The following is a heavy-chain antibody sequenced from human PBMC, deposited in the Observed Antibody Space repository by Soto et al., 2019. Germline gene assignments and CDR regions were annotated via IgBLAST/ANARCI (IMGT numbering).Heavy chain of an antibody. CDR2: INPNSGGT. CDR3: ARDGYDFWSGYEYYFDC. CDR1: GYTFTGYC. D-gene: IGHD3-3*01. Sequence: QVQLVQSGAEVKKPGASVKVSCKASGYTFTGYCMHWVRQAPGQGLEWMGWINPNSGGTNYAQKFQGWVTMTRDTSISSAYMELSRLRSDDTAVYYCARDGYDFWSGYEYYFDCWGQGTLVTVSS. J-gene: IGHJ4*02. V-gene: IGHV1-2*04.